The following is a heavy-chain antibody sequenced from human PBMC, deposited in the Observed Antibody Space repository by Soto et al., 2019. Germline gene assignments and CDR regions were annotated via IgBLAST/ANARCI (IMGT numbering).Heavy chain of an antibody. J-gene: IGHJ6*02. CDR3: TTWFGELFSPHFSDMDV. CDR2: INAGNGNT. D-gene: IGHD3-10*01. CDR1: GYTFSRYV. V-gene: IGHV1-3*01. Sequence: QVPLVQSGAEVKKPGASVKVSCKASGYTFSRYVMHWVRQAPGQGLEWMGWINAGNGNTKCSQRFQGRVTLPSDTPASTAYMEVSSLRSEDTAVYYCTTWFGELFSPHFSDMDVWGQGTTVTISS.